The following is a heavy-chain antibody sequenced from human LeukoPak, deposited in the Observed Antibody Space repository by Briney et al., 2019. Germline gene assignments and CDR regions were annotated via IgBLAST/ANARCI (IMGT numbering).Heavy chain of an antibody. J-gene: IGHJ6*02. CDR1: GGSISSYY. V-gene: IGHV4-59*08. CDR3: ARHAASRYSRSWRAVDYYYCMDV. CDR2: IYYSGST. D-gene: IGHD6-13*01. Sequence: PSETLSLTCTVSGGSISSYYWSWIRQPPGKGLEWIGYIYYSGSTNYNPSLKSRVTISVDTSKNQFSLKLSSVTAADTAVYYCARHAASRYSRSWRAVDYYYCMDVWGQGTTVTVSS.